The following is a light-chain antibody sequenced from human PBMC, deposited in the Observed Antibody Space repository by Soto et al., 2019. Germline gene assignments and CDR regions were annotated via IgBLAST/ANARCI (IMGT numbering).Light chain of an antibody. CDR3: QHSLNLPYT. CDR2: AAS. Sequence: DIQMTQSPSSLSASVRDRVTITCRASQTISTHLNWYQQKPGKAPKLLIYAASTLQSGVPSRFSGSGSGTDFTLTINSRQSADFATYYFQHSLNLPYTFGQGTKLEIK. CDR1: QTISTH. V-gene: IGKV1-39*01. J-gene: IGKJ2*01.